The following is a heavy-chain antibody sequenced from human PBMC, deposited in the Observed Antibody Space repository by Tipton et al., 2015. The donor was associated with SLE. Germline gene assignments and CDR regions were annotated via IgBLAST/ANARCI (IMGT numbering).Heavy chain of an antibody. J-gene: IGHJ4*02. CDR3: ARATNWNSAAYYFDL. Sequence: TLSLTCTVSGGSIRSHSWSWFRQPPGKGLELIVSIVYSGNINYNPSLESRVTISLDTSKNQFSLKLRSVTAADTAIYYCARATNWNSAAYYFDLWGQGTLVTVSS. CDR1: GGSIRSHS. D-gene: IGHD1-1*01. CDR2: IVYSGNI. V-gene: IGHV4-59*11.